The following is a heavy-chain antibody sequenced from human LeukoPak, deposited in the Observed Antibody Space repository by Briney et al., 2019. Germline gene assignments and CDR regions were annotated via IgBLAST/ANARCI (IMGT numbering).Heavy chain of an antibody. V-gene: IGHV3-7*01. CDR1: GFTFSNYW. Sequence: GGSLRLSCASSGFTFSNYWMSWVRQAPGKGLEWVANIKPDGSEEYYVDSVKGRLSISRDNDKKSVYLQMNSLRVEDTAVYYCVRHTYWGQGTMVTVSS. CDR2: IKPDGSEE. CDR3: VRHTY. J-gene: IGHJ3*01.